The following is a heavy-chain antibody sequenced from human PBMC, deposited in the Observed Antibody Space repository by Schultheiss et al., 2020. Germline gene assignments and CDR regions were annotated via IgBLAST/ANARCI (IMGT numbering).Heavy chain of an antibody. CDR2: IYYSGST. V-gene: IGHV4-59*12. J-gene: IGHJ3*02. CDR3: ARVSNDYVWGSYRSDYDAFDI. D-gene: IGHD3-16*02. Sequence: SETLSLTCTVSGGSISGYYWSWIRQPPGKGLEWIGSIYYSGSTYYNPSLKSRVTISVDTSKNQFSLKLSSVTAADTAVYYCARVSNDYVWGSYRSDYDAFDIWGQGTMVTVSS. CDR1: GGSISGYY.